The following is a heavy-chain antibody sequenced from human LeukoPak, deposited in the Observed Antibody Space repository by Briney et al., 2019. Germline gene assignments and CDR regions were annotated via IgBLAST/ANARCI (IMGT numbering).Heavy chain of an antibody. CDR3: ARDGGITMVRGAQGGMDV. CDR2: IYYSGST. D-gene: IGHD3-10*01. CDR1: GGSISSSNW. V-gene: IGHV4-30-4*01. J-gene: IGHJ6*04. Sequence: PSETLSLTCAVSGGSISSSNWWSWVRQPPGKGLEWIGYIYYSGSTYYNPSLKSRVTMSVDTSKNQFSLKLSSVTAADTAVYYCARDGGITMVRGAQGGMDVWGKGTTVTVSS.